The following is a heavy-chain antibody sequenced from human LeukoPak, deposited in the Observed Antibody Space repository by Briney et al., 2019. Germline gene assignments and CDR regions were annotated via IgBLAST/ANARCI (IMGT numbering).Heavy chain of an antibody. CDR3: ARVKLPPDTAMEGYYYYYYGMDV. Sequence: GASVKVSCKASGYTFTTYYFHWVRQAPGQGPEWMGVINPSGDSTTYAQKFQGRVTMTRDTSISTAYMELSRLRSDDTAVYYCARVKLPPDTAMEGYYYYYYGMDVWGQGTTVTVSS. V-gene: IGHV1-46*01. J-gene: IGHJ6*02. D-gene: IGHD5-18*01. CDR1: GYTFTTYY. CDR2: INPSGDST.